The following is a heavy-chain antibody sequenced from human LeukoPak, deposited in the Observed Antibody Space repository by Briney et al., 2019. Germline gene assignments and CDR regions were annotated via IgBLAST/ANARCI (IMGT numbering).Heavy chain of an antibody. CDR2: IGTAGDT. J-gene: IGHJ4*02. CDR3: ARVAKERVGGVYYFDY. CDR1: GFTFSDYD. Sequence: GGSLRLSCAASGFTFSDYDMHWVRQPTGKGLEWVAAIGTAGDTYYTGSVKGRFTISRENAKNSLYLQMNSLRAGDTAVYYCARVAKERVGGVYYFDYWGQGTLVTVSP. V-gene: IGHV3-13*01. D-gene: IGHD1-1*01.